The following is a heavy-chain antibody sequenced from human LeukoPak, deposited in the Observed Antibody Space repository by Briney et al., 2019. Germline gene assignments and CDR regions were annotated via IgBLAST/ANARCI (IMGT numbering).Heavy chain of an antibody. Sequence: GGSLRLSCAASGFTFSSYSMNWVRQAPGKGLEWVSSISSSSSYIYYADSVKGRFTISRDNAKNSLYLQMNSLRAEDTAVYYCARDRGERIFGVVIHDAFDIWGQGTMVTVSS. V-gene: IGHV3-21*01. D-gene: IGHD3-3*01. CDR2: ISSSSSYI. CDR3: ARDRGERIFGVVIHDAFDI. CDR1: GFTFSSYS. J-gene: IGHJ3*02.